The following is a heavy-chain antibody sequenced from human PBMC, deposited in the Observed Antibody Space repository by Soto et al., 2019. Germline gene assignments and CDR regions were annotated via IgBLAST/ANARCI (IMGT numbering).Heavy chain of an antibody. CDR3: ASKKGTGYFDY. CDR2: IIPIFGTG. V-gene: IGHV1-69*06. Sequence: QVQLVQSGAEVKKPGSSVKVSCKAAGGSFSSYAISWVRQAPGQGLEWMGGIIPIFGTGNYAQQFQGRVTITANKSTSTAYMELSSLRSEDTAVYYCASKKGTGYFDYWGQGTLVTVSS. J-gene: IGHJ4*02. D-gene: IGHD3-10*01. CDR1: GGSFSSYA.